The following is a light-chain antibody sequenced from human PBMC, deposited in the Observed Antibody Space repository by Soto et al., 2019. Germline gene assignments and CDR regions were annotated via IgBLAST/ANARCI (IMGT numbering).Light chain of an antibody. J-gene: IGKJ1*01. CDR3: QHYKSDPRT. CDR1: QDISTS. Sequence: GDRVTFTCRAGQDISTSLAWYQQKPGKVPSLLIYEASTLQSGVPSRFSGSGSGTEFTLTIFSLQPEDVATYYCQHYKSDPRTSGQGTKVGIK. CDR2: EAS. V-gene: IGKV1-27*01.